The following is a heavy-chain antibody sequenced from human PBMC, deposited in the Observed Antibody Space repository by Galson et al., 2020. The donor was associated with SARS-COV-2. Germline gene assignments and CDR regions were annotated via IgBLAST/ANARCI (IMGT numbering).Heavy chain of an antibody. J-gene: IGHJ4*02. CDR1: GFTFSSYG. Sequence: QAGGSLRLSCAASGFTFSSYGMHWVRQAPGKGLEWVAVIWYDGSNKYYADSVKGRFTISRDNSKNTLYLQMNSLRAEDTAVYYCARESGQWLGSFDYWGQGTLVTVSS. CDR3: ARESGQWLGSFDY. CDR2: IWYDGSNK. D-gene: IGHD6-19*01. V-gene: IGHV3-33*01.